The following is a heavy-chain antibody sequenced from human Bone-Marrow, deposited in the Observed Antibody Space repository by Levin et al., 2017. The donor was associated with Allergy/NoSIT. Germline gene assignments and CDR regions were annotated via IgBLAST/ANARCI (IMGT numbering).Heavy chain of an antibody. D-gene: IGHD3-3*01. V-gene: IGHV1-69*13. Sequence: GASVKVSCKASGGTFSSYAISWVRQAPGHGLEWMGGIIPIFGTANYAQKFQGRVTITADESTSTAYMELSSLRSEDTAVYYCARDHLNTYYDFWSGYFDYWGQGTLVTVSS. CDR1: GGTFSSYA. J-gene: IGHJ4*02. CDR2: IIPIFGTA. CDR3: ARDHLNTYYDFWSGYFDY.